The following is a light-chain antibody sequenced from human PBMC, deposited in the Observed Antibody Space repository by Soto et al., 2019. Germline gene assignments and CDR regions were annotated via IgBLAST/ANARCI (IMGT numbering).Light chain of an antibody. CDR1: QSVSSVY. V-gene: IGKV3-20*01. CDR2: DAS. J-gene: IGKJ1*01. CDR3: QYFGASPGT. Sequence: EIVLTQSPGTLSLSPGESTTLSSGASQSVSSVYLAWNPQRPGQAPRLLLSDASSMATGIPERFSGSGSGTDFPLTINRLEPEDFGVYFCQYFGASPGTFGQGTKV.